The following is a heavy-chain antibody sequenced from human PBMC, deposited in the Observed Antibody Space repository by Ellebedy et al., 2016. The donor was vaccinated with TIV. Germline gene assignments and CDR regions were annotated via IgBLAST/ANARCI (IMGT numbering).Heavy chain of an antibody. Sequence: GESLKISCAASGFTVSSNYMSWVRQAPGKGLEWVSVIYSGGSTYYADSVKGRFTISRDNSKTTLYLQMNSLRAEDTAVYYCAKGRRMVYSTGGLDYWGMGTLVTVSS. CDR1: GFTVSSNY. CDR3: AKGRRMVYSTGGLDY. D-gene: IGHD2-8*01. V-gene: IGHV3-53*01. CDR2: IYSGGST. J-gene: IGHJ4*02.